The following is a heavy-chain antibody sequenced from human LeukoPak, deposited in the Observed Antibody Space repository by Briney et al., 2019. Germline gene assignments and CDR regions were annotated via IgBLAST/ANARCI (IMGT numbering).Heavy chain of an antibody. V-gene: IGHV1-69*05. Sequence: GASVKVSCKASGATFSSYAISWVRQAPGQGLEWMGGIIPIFGTANYAQKFQGRVTITTDESTSTAYMELSSLRSEDTAVYYCARETTIFGVTIYGRAPWGDAFDIWGQGTMVTVSS. CDR1: GATFSSYA. CDR3: ARETTIFGVTIYGRAPWGDAFDI. J-gene: IGHJ3*02. CDR2: IIPIFGTA. D-gene: IGHD3-3*01.